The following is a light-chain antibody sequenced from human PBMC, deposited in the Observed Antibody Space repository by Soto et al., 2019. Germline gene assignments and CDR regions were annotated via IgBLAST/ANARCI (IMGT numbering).Light chain of an antibody. CDR1: QSVSSN. CDR3: HQYGSSPGT. V-gene: IGKV3-20*01. J-gene: IGKJ1*01. Sequence: EIVMTQSPATLSVSPGERATLSCRASQSVSSNLAWYQQKPGQAPRLLIYGASNRATGIPDRFSGSGSGTDFTLTISRLEPEDFAVYYCHQYGSSPGTFGQGTKVDIK. CDR2: GAS.